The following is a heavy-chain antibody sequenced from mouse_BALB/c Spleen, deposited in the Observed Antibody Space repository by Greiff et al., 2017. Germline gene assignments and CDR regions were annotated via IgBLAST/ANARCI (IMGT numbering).Heavy chain of an antibody. J-gene: IGHJ3*01. CDR3: AREGPSWFAY. Sequence: QVQLQQSGAELPKPGASVKMSCKASGYTFTSYWMHWVKQRPGQGLEWIGYINPSTGYTEYNQKFKDKATLTADKSSSTAYMQLSSLTSEDSAVYYCAREGPSWFAYWGQGTLVTVSA. CDR2: INPSTGYT. V-gene: IGHV1-7*01. CDR1: GYTFTSYW.